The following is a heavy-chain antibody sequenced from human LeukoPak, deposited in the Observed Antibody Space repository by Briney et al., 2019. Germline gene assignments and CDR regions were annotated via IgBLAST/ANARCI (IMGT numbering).Heavy chain of an antibody. D-gene: IGHD5-12*01. V-gene: IGHV3-23*01. CDR2: ISGSGGST. Sequence: GGSLRLSCAASGFTFSSYAMSWVRQAPGRGLEWVSAISGSGGSTYYADSVKGRFTISRDNSKNTLYLQMNSLRAEDTAVYYCAKSDGYDSYFDYWGQGTLVTVSS. J-gene: IGHJ4*02. CDR1: GFTFSSYA. CDR3: AKSDGYDSYFDY.